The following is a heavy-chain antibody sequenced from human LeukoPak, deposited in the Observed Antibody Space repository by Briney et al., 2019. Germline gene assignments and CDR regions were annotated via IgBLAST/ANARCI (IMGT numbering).Heavy chain of an antibody. CDR3: ARAHHRRVYDYVWGSFHY. J-gene: IGHJ3*01. V-gene: IGHV3-48*01. D-gene: IGHD3-16*02. CDR1: GFTFSSYS. CDR2: ICSCSSTI. Sequence: GGSLRLSCAVSGFTFSSYSMNWVRQARGEGLEWVLYICSCSSTIYHAVSVKGRYTISRDNAKNSLYLQINSLRAEDTAVYYCARAHHRRVYDYVWGSFHYWGQGTMVTVSS.